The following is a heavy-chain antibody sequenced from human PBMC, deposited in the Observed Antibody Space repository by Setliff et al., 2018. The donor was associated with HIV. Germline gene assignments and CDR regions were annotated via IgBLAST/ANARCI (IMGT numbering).Heavy chain of an antibody. CDR2: INHSGKT. CDR1: GGSLSGHY. CDR3: ARRGDFFYYAMDV. V-gene: IGHV4-34*01. Sequence: PSETLSLTCAVYGGSLSGHYWTWIRQPPGEGLEWIGEINHSGKTNYNPSLKSRVTISVDRSKNQFSLKLSSVTAADTAVYHCARRGDFFYYAMDVWGQGTTVTVSS. J-gene: IGHJ6*02.